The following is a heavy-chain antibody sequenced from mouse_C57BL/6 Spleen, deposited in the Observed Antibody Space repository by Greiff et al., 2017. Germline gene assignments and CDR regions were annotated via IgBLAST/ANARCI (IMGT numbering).Heavy chain of an antibody. CDR1: SYTFTSYW. V-gene: IGHV1-55*01. CDR3: ARGELGRNWYFDV. CDR2: IYPGSGST. J-gene: IGHJ1*03. D-gene: IGHD4-1*01. Sequence: QVQLQQPGAELVKPGASVKMSCKASSYTFTSYWITWVKQRPGQGLEWIGDIYPGSGSTNYNEKFKSKATLTVDTSSSTAYMQLSSLTSEDSAVYYCARGELGRNWYFDVWGTGTTVTVSS.